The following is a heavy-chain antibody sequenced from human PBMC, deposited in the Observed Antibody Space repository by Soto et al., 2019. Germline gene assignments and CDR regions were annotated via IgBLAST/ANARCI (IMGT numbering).Heavy chain of an antibody. D-gene: IGHD6-13*01. V-gene: IGHV5-51*01. CDR2: IYPGDSDT. J-gene: IGHJ6*02. Sequence: PGESRKISCKGSGYSFTSYWIGWVRQMPGKGLEWMGIIYPGDSDTRYSPSFQGQVTISADKSISTAYLQWSSLKASDTAMYYCARTYSSSWYYNYYYGMDVWGQGTTVTVSS. CDR1: GYSFTSYW. CDR3: ARTYSSSWYYNYYYGMDV.